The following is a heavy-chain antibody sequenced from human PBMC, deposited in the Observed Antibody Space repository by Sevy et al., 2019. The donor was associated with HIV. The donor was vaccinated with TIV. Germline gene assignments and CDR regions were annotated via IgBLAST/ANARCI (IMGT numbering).Heavy chain of an antibody. Sequence: GESLKISCKGSGYSFTSYWIGWVRQMPGKGLEWMGIIYPGDSDTRYSPSFQGQVTISADKSISTAYLRWSSLKASDTAMYYCARDRVRSSGWYHGAFDIWGQGTMVTVSS. CDR1: GYSFTSYW. CDR3: ARDRVRSSGWYHGAFDI. V-gene: IGHV5-51*01. CDR2: IYPGDSDT. D-gene: IGHD6-19*01. J-gene: IGHJ3*02.